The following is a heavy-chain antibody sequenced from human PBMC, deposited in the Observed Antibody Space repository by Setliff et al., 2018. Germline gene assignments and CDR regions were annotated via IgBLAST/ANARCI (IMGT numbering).Heavy chain of an antibody. D-gene: IGHD3-22*01. J-gene: IGHJ3*02. CDR3: ARDVFPYHYEGAFDI. Sequence: ASVKVSCKASGYTFTSHYTHWVRQAPGLGLEWMGTINPSSGRTSYAQKFQGRVTMTWDTSTSTVYMDMSSLRSEDTAVYYCARDVFPYHYEGAFDIWGQGTMVTVSS. CDR2: INPSSGRT. V-gene: IGHV1-46*01. CDR1: GYTFTSHY.